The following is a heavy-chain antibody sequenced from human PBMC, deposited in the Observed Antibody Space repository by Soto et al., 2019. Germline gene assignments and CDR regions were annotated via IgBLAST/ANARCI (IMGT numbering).Heavy chain of an antibody. V-gene: IGHV3-74*01. Sequence: GGSLRFSCAASGFTFSSSWMHWVRQAPGKGLVWVSRINSDGTITNYVDSVKGRFTISRDNAKNTLSLQMNSLRAEDTAVYYCARTQYSASRFDSWGLGTLVTVSS. CDR1: GFTFSSSW. CDR3: ARTQYSASRFDS. CDR2: INSDGTIT. J-gene: IGHJ4*02. D-gene: IGHD6-6*01.